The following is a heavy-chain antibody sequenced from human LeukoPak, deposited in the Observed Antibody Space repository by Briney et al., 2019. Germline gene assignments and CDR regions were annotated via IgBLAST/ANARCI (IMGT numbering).Heavy chain of an antibody. Sequence: SVTLSLTCSVSGVSISSYYWTWIRLPAGKGLEWIGRIYSGGSTNYNPSLKSRVTMSVDTSKNQFSLRLTSVTAADTAVYYCAREFYYYDSSGDNWFDPWGQGTLVTVSS. CDR2: IYSGGST. CDR1: GVSISSYY. J-gene: IGHJ5*02. V-gene: IGHV4-4*07. D-gene: IGHD3-22*01. CDR3: AREFYYYDSSGDNWFDP.